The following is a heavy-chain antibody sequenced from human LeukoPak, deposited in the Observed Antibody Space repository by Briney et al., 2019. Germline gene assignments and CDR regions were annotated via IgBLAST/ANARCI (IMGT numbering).Heavy chain of an antibody. Sequence: GGSLRLSCATSGFTFSDYYITWIRQAPGRGLEWVAYINSGGGPIHYAVSVRGRFTISRDNAKNSLYLQMNSLRAEDTAVYYCARRLDFGDYGNGFDYWGQGSQVTVSS. V-gene: IGHV3-11*01. D-gene: IGHD4-17*01. CDR3: ARRLDFGDYGNGFDY. CDR2: INSGGGPI. CDR1: GFTFSDYY. J-gene: IGHJ4*02.